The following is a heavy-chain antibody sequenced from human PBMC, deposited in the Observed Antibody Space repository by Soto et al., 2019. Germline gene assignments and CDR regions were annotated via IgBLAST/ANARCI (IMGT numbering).Heavy chain of an antibody. CDR3: ARSVRSGSFPYYYYAMDV. CDR1: GYTFANHA. V-gene: IGHV1-3*03. CDR2: INVGNGNT. Sequence: GSSVKVSCKASGYTFANHAIHWLRQAPGQALEWMGWINVGNGNTQYSQRFQGRVTISRDTSASTAYMELSSLRAEDMAVYYCARSVRSGSFPYYYYAMDVWGQGTTVTVSS. J-gene: IGHJ6*02. D-gene: IGHD3-10*01.